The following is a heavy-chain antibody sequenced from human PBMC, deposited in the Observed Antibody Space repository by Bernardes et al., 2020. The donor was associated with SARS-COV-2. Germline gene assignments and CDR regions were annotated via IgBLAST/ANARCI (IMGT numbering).Heavy chain of an antibody. V-gene: IGHV4-39*01. J-gene: IGHJ4*02. CDR2: IYYSGST. CDR3: ARGGSRATWIQLWFSPPFDY. Sequence: WIRQPPGKGLEWIGSIYYSGSTYYNPSLKSRVTISVDTSKNQFSLKLSSVTAADTAVYYCARGGSRATWIQLWFSPPFDYWGQGTLVTVSS. D-gene: IGHD5-18*01.